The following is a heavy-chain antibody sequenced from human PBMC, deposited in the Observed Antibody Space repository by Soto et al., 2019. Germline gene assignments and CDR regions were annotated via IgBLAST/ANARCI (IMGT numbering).Heavy chain of an antibody. Sequence: SETLSLTCTVSGGSISSYYWSWIRQPPGKGLEWIGYIYSSGSTNYNPSLKSRVTISVDTSKNQFSLKLSSVTAADTAVYYCARIYGSGSYFLDYWGQGTLVTVSS. V-gene: IGHV4-4*08. CDR3: ARIYGSGSYFLDY. CDR2: IYSSGST. J-gene: IGHJ4*02. D-gene: IGHD3-10*01. CDR1: GGSISSYY.